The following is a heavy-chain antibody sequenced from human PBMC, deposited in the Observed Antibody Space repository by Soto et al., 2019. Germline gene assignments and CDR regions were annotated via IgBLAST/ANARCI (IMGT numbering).Heavy chain of an antibody. CDR1: GYTLTDFS. D-gene: IGHD1-1*01. CDR2: FDPEDGET. CDR3: AARATRSLQSPFDY. V-gene: IGHV1-24*01. J-gene: IGHJ4*02. Sequence: QVLLIQSGTEVKKPGASVKVSCKVSGYTLTDFSMHWVRQAPGKGLEWMGGFDPEDGETTNAQKFQGRVTMTEDTSSDTAYMELSSLRSDDTAVYYCAARATRSLQSPFDYWGQGSLVTVSS.